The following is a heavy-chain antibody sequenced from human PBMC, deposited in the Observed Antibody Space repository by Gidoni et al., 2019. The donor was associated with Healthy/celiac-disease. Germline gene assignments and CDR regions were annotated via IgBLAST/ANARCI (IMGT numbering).Heavy chain of an antibody. Sequence: QVQLVESGGGVVQPGGSLRLSCAASGFTFSSYGMHWVRQAPGKGLEWVAFIRYDGSNKYYADSVKGRFTISRDNSKNTLYLQMNSLRAEDTAVYYCAGGSSARGGSDAFDIWGQGTMVTVSS. CDR2: IRYDGSNK. V-gene: IGHV3-30*02. CDR3: AGGSSARGGSDAFDI. CDR1: GFTFSSYG. D-gene: IGHD6-6*01. J-gene: IGHJ3*02.